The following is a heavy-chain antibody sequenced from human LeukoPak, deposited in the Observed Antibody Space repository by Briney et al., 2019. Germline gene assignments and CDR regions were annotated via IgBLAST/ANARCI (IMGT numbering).Heavy chain of an antibody. D-gene: IGHD3-22*01. J-gene: IGHJ4*02. Sequence: GGSLRLSCAASGFTFSNAWMSWVRQAPGKGLEWVSAISGSGGSTYYADSVKGRFTISRDNSKNTLYLQMNSLRAEDTAVYYCAKGLTRTTYYYDSSGYYYVSYWGQGTLVTVSS. CDR3: AKGLTRTTYYYDSSGYYYVSY. CDR1: GFTFSNAW. V-gene: IGHV3-23*01. CDR2: ISGSGGST.